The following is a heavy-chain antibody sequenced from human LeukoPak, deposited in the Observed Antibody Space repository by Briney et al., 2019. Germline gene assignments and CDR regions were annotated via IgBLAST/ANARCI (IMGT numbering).Heavy chain of an antibody. D-gene: IGHD2-2*01. V-gene: IGHV4-59*01. CDR3: AGDPHCSSTNCPFDF. CDR1: GGSISSYY. Sequence: PSETLSLTCTVSGGSISSYYWNWIRQPPGKGLEWIGYIYYSGSTNYNPSLKSRVTISVDTSKNQFSLKLSSVTAADTAVYYCAGDPHCSSTNCPFDFWGQGTLVIVSS. J-gene: IGHJ4*02. CDR2: IYYSGST.